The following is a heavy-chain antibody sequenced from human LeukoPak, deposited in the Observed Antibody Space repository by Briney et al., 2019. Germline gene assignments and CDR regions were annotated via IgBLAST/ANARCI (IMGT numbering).Heavy chain of an antibody. D-gene: IGHD6-19*01. CDR1: GFSVSRFG. CDR3: ARGFSSGWYPY. V-gene: IGHV3-23*01. Sequence: GGSLRLSCAVSGFSVSRFGMSWVRQAPGKGLEWISAISVNGETTWYADSVRGRFIISRDNSKNTLYLQLSSLRAEDTAVYYCARGFSSGWYPYWGQGSLVSVSS. CDR2: ISVNGETT. J-gene: IGHJ4*02.